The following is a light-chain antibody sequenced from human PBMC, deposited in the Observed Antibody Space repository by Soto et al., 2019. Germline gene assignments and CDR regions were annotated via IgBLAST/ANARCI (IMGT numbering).Light chain of an antibody. CDR2: GAA. J-gene: IGKJ4*01. Sequence: PGERATLSCRASQSVGTNVAWFQQKPGQPLRLLMYGAATRATGIPARFSGSGSGTEFTLTISSLQSEDFAVYYCQQYNNWPLTFGGGTKVDIK. V-gene: IGKV3D-15*01. CDR3: QQYNNWPLT. CDR1: QSVGTN.